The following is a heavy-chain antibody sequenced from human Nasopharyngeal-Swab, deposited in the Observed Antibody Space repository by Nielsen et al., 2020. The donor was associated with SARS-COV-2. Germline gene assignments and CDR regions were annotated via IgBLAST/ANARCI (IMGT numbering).Heavy chain of an antibody. Sequence: GGSLRLSCKGSGYSFTSYWIGWVRQMPGKGLEWMGIIYPGDSDTRYSPSFQGQVTISADKSISTAYLQWSSLKASDTAMYYCARSSDPAMASRYYYYGMDVWGQGTTVTVSS. CDR3: ARSSDPAMASRYYYYGMDV. CDR2: IYPGDSDT. CDR1: GYSFTSYW. J-gene: IGHJ6*02. V-gene: IGHV5-51*01. D-gene: IGHD5-18*01.